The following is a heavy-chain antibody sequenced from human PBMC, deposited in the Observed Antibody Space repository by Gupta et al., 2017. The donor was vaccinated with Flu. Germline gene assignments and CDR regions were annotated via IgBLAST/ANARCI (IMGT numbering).Heavy chain of an antibody. CDR3: AKTECRGGSCYPLDY. CDR1: GYTLTDYH. J-gene: IGHJ4*02. Sequence: QVQLVQSGSEVKKPGDSVMISCTAFGYTLTDYHMHWVRQAPGQGLEWMGWINPGSGATDDAQEFQGRVTMTRDTSITTSYMEESRLRSDDTAVYYCAKTECRGGSCYPLDYWGPGTLVTVSS. V-gene: IGHV1-2*02. D-gene: IGHD2-15*01. CDR2: INPGSGAT.